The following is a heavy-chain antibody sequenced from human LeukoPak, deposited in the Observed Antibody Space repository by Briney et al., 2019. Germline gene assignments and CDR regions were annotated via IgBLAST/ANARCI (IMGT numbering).Heavy chain of an antibody. CDR3: TTLYGDLYFDY. D-gene: IGHD4-17*01. J-gene: IGHJ4*02. CDR2: IKSKTDGGTT. CDR1: GFIFKNAW. V-gene: IGHV3-15*01. Sequence: PGGSLRLSCAASGFIFKNAWMSWVRKAPEKGLKWVGRIKSKTDGGTTDYAAPVKGRFSISRDDSKNTLYLQMNSLKTEDTAVYYCTTLYGDLYFDYWGQGTLVTVSS.